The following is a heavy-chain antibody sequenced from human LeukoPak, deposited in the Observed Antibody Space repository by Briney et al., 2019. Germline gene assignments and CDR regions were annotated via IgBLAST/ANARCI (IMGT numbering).Heavy chain of an antibody. J-gene: IGHJ4*02. D-gene: IGHD1-14*01. CDR1: PDSTTSNFW. V-gene: IGHV4-4*02. CDR3: AREILGGFNPGAY. CDR2: IHRSGSP. Sequence: PSETLSLTCTVSPDSTTSNFWSWVRQPPGKSLEWIGEIHRSGSPNYNPSLQSRVTISIDRSRNQIVLELSSVTAADTAVYYCAREILGGFNPGAYWGQGTLVTVSS.